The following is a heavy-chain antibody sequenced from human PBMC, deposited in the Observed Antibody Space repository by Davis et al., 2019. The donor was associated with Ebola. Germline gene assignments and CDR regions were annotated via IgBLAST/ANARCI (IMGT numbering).Heavy chain of an antibody. Sequence: AASVKVSCKASGYSFTDYYVNWVRQAPGQGLEWMGIIYPGGHFTRFAPKFQGRVTMTRDTSTSTVYMELSSLTSEDTAVYYCARDRVLTGYYDDSDYWGQGTLVTVSS. CDR2: IYPGGHFT. V-gene: IGHV1-46*01. J-gene: IGHJ4*02. D-gene: IGHD3-9*01. CDR3: ARDRVLTGYYDDSDY. CDR1: GYSFTDYY.